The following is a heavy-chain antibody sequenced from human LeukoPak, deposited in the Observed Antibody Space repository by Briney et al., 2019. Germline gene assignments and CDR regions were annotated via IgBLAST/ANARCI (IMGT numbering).Heavy chain of an antibody. J-gene: IGHJ4*02. CDR3: ARGHYYDKPLGY. CDR2: IYYSGST. Sequence: PSETLSLTCTVSGGSVSSGSYYWSWIRQPPGKGLEWIGYIYYSGSTNYNPSLKSRVTISVDTSKNQFSLKLSSVTAADTAVYYCARGHYYDKPLGYWGQGPWSPSPQ. V-gene: IGHV4-61*01. D-gene: IGHD3-22*01. CDR1: GGSVSSGSYY.